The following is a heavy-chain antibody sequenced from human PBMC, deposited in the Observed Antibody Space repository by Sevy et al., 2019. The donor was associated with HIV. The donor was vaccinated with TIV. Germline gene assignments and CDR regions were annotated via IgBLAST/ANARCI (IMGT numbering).Heavy chain of an antibody. D-gene: IGHD3-22*01. J-gene: IGHJ4*02. Sequence: DSVKVSCKVSGYTLTELSMHWVRQVPGKGLEWMGSFDPEDDETIYAQKFQGRVTMTEDTSTDIAYMELSSLRSEDTAVYYCATTKDYYENSGDPFDYWGQGTLVTVSS. CDR2: FDPEDDET. CDR3: ATTKDYYENSGDPFDY. CDR1: GYTLTELS. V-gene: IGHV1-24*01.